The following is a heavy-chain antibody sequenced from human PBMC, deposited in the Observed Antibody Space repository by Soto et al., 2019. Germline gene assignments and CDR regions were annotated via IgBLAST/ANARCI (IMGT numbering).Heavy chain of an antibody. Sequence: GGSLRLSCAASGFTFSGSAMHWVRQASGKGLEWVGRIRSKANSYATAYAASVKGRFTISRDDSKNTAYLQMNSLKTEDTAVYYCTRRCSTIRFLEWLPQCMDVWGQGTTVTVSS. CDR2: IRSKANSYAT. V-gene: IGHV3-73*01. CDR1: GFTFSGSA. D-gene: IGHD3-3*01. J-gene: IGHJ6*02. CDR3: TRRCSTIRFLEWLPQCMDV.